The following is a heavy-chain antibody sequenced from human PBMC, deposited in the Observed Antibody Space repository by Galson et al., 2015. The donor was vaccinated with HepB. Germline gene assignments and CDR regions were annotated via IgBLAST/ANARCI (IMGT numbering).Heavy chain of an antibody. D-gene: IGHD2-8*01. J-gene: IGHJ3*02. Sequence: SLRLSCAASGFTFSSYAMHWVRQAPGKGLEWVAVISYDGSNKYYADSVKGRFTISRDNSKNTLYLQMNSLRAEDTAVYYCARGRILMVYAIHGDDAFDIWGQGTMVTVSS. V-gene: IGHV3-30-3*01. CDR2: ISYDGSNK. CDR3: ARGRILMVYAIHGDDAFDI. CDR1: GFTFSSYA.